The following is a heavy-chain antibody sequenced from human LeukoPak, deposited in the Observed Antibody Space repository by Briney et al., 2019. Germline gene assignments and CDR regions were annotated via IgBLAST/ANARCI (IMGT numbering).Heavy chain of an antibody. CDR3: ARRQETALVSPWDY. Sequence: GESLKISCKVSGYSFTTYWIGWGRQMPGKGLEWMGIIYPGDSDTKYSPSFQGQVTISADKPISTAYLQWSSLKASDTAMYYCARRQETALVSPWDYWGQGTLVTVSS. J-gene: IGHJ4*02. CDR1: GYSFTTYW. CDR2: IYPGDSDT. V-gene: IGHV5-51*01. D-gene: IGHD5-18*01.